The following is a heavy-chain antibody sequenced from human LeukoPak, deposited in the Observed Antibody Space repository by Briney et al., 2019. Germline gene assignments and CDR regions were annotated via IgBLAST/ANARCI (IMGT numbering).Heavy chain of an antibody. CDR1: GFTFSSYA. Sequence: GGSLRLSCGASGFTFSSYAMSWVRQAPGKGLEWVSAISGSGGSTYYADSVKGRFTISRDNSKNTLYLQMNSLRAEDTAVYYCAKDTYSGSFDLGFDYWGQGTLVTVSS. D-gene: IGHD1-26*01. CDR2: ISGSGGST. J-gene: IGHJ4*02. CDR3: AKDTYSGSFDLGFDY. V-gene: IGHV3-23*01.